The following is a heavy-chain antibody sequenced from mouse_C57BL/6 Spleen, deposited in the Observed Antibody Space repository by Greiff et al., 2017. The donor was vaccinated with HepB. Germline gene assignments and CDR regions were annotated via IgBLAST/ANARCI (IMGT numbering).Heavy chain of an antibody. CDR3: AGEGLRGFAY. Sequence: VQLQPPGTEMVKPGASVKLSCQGSGSTFTSYWMHWGKQRPGQGLGWIGNINPSNGGTNYNEKFKSKATLTVDKSSSTAYLQLSSLTSEDSAVYYCAGEGLRGFAYWGQGTLVTVSA. CDR1: GSTFTSYW. V-gene: IGHV1-53*01. CDR2: INPSNGGT. D-gene: IGHD2-4*01. J-gene: IGHJ3*01.